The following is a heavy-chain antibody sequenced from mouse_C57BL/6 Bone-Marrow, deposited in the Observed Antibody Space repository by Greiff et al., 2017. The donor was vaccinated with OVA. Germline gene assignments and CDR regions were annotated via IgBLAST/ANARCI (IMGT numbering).Heavy chain of an antibody. J-gene: IGHJ1*03. D-gene: IGHD1-1*01. V-gene: IGHV1-55*01. CDR3: ARRYYGGSYWYFDV. CDR1: GYTFTSYW. Sequence: QVQLQQPGAELVKPGASVKMSCKASGYTFTSYWITWVKQRPGQGLEWIGDIYPGSGSTNYNEKFKSKATLTVDTSSSTAYMQLSSLTSEDSAVYFSARRYYGGSYWYFDVWGTETTVTVSS. CDR2: IYPGSGST.